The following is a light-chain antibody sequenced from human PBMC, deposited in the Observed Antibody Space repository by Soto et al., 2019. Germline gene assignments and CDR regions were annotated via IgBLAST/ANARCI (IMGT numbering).Light chain of an antibody. CDR2: EVS. J-gene: IGLJ3*02. Sequence: QSVLTQPASVSGSPGPSITISCTGTSSDVGSYNLVSWYQQHPGKAPKLMIDEVSKRPSGVSNRFSGSKSGNTASLTISGLQAEDEADYYCCSYAGSSTWVFGGGTKLTVL. CDR3: CSYAGSSTWV. V-gene: IGLV2-23*02. CDR1: SSDVGSYNL.